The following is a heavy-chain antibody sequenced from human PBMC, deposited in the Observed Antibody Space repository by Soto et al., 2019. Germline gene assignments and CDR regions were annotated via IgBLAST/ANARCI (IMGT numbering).Heavy chain of an antibody. Sequence: PSETLSLTCSVSGSSVRSGNHFWNWIRQPPGRGLEWLGYMYYTGVTNYNPSLKSRVSMSVDTSKDQFSLNLTSLTAADTAVYYCARGGEPLGYYGLDVWGQGTTVTVSS. CDR1: GSSVRSGNHF. CDR3: ARGGEPLGYYGLDV. V-gene: IGHV4-61*01. CDR2: MYYTGVT. J-gene: IGHJ6*02.